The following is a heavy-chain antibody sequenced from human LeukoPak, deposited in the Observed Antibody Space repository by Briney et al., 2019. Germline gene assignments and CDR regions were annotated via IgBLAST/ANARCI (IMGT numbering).Heavy chain of an antibody. CDR3: ASWQPRDYDFWSGYSYYMDV. J-gene: IGHJ6*03. Sequence: ASVKVSCKASGYTFTSYAMNWVRQAPGQGLEWMGWINPNSGGTNYAQKFQGRVTMTRDTSISTAYMELSRLRSDDTAVYYCASWQPRDYDFWSGYSYYMDVWGKGTTVTVSS. CDR2: INPNSGGT. CDR1: GYTFTSYA. V-gene: IGHV1-2*02. D-gene: IGHD3-3*01.